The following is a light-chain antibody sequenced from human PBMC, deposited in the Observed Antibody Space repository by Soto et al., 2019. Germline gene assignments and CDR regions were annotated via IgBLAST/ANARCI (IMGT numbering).Light chain of an antibody. CDR3: QQSYSLYT. V-gene: IGKV1-39*01. CDR2: ATS. Sequence: DIPMTQSPLSLSASVGDRVTITCRASQSISSYLNWYQQKPGKAPKLLIYATSSLESGVPSRFSGSGSGTDFTLTISSLQPEDSATYYCQQSYSLYTFGQGTKLEIK. J-gene: IGKJ2*01. CDR1: QSISSY.